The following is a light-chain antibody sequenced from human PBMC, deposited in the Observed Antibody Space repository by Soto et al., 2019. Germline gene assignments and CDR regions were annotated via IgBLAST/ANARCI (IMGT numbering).Light chain of an antibody. CDR3: QQYNSYPWT. Sequence: DIQMTQSPSTLSASVGDRVTITCRASQSISAGLAWYQRNPGKAPKLLIYDASSLESGVPSRFSGSGSGTEFTLTISSLQPDDFATYYCQQYNSYPWTFGQGTKVEIK. CDR1: QSISAG. CDR2: DAS. V-gene: IGKV1-5*01. J-gene: IGKJ1*01.